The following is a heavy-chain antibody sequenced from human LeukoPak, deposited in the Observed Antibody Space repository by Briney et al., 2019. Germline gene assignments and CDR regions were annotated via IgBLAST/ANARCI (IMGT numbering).Heavy chain of an antibody. J-gene: IGHJ5*02. V-gene: IGHV1-2*02. D-gene: IGHD3-22*01. CDR1: GYTFTGYY. Sequence: GASVKVSCKASGYTFTGYYMHWVRQAPGQGLEWMGWINPNSGGTNYAQKFQGRVTMTRDTSISTAYMELRSLRSDDTAVYYCARSNSYDSSGPEQTNWFDPWGQGTLVTVSS. CDR2: INPNSGGT. CDR3: ARSNSYDSSGPEQTNWFDP.